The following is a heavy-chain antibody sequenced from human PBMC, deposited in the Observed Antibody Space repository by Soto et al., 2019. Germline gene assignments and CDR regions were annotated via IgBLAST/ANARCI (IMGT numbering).Heavy chain of an antibody. V-gene: IGHV3-23*01. Sequence: EVQLLESGGGFIHPGGSLRLSCADSGFSFSSFAMNWVRQAPGKGLEWVSFISGSADTTFYADSVKGRFTISRDNSKRTLNLQINSMRAEDTAVYYCARTRGAMIYAISVCGRVVWGQGTTVTVSS. CDR3: ARTRGAMIYAISVCGRVV. J-gene: IGHJ6*02. CDR1: GFSFSSFA. CDR2: ISGSADTT. D-gene: IGHD2-8*01.